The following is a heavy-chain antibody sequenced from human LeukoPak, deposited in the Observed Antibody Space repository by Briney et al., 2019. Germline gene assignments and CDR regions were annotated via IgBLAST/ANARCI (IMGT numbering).Heavy chain of an antibody. CDR3: ARDKDPSGYYDY. D-gene: IGHD3-22*01. J-gene: IGHJ4*02. Sequence: PSETLSLTCTVSGGFISSSNSHWGWIRQPPGKGLEWVGTIYYSGSTYYKSSLKSRVTISVNTSKNQFSLKLSSVTAADTAVYYCARDKDPSGYYDYWGQGTLVTVSS. V-gene: IGHV4-39*07. CDR2: IYYSGST. CDR1: GGFISSSNSH.